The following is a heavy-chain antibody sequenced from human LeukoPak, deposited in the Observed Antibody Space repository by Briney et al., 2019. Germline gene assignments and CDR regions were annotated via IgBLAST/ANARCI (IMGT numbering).Heavy chain of an antibody. CDR3: AREYSGYDGVTFDY. CDR2: IYYSGST. D-gene: IGHD5-12*01. Sequence: SETLSLTCTVSGGSISSSSYYWGWIRQPPGKGLEWIGSIYYSGSTYYNPSLKSRVTISVDTSKNQFSLQLNSVTPEDTAVYYCAREYSGYDGVTFDYWGQGTLVTVSS. J-gene: IGHJ4*02. CDR1: GGSISSSSYY. V-gene: IGHV4-39*02.